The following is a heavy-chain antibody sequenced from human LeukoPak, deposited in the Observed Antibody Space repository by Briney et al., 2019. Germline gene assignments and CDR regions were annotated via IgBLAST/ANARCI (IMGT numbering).Heavy chain of an antibody. J-gene: IGHJ5*02. CDR3: AHSGSYLGGFDP. Sequence: ASVKVSCKASGGTFSRYAISWVRQAPGQGLEWMGGIIPIFGTANYAQKFQGRVTITADESTSTAYMELSSLRSEDTAVYYCAHSGSYLGGFDPWGQGTLFTVSS. CDR2: IIPIFGTA. V-gene: IGHV1-69*13. D-gene: IGHD3-10*01. CDR1: GGTFSRYA.